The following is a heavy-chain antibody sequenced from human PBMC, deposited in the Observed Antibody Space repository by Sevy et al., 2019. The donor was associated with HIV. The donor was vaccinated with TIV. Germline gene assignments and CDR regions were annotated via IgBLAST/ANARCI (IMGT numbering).Heavy chain of an antibody. V-gene: IGHV3-49*03. CDR3: TRALATADTPEYYFDY. D-gene: IGHD5-12*01. CDR2: IRRNTHEPYGGTT. J-gene: IGHJ4*02. Sequence: GGSLRLSCTSSGFTFGDYAMSWFRQAPGKGLEWVAFIRRNTHEPYGGTTEYAASVKGRFTISRDDSKSIAYLQMNSLKTEDTAVYYCTRALATADTPEYYFDYWGQGILVTVSS. CDR1: GFTFGDYA.